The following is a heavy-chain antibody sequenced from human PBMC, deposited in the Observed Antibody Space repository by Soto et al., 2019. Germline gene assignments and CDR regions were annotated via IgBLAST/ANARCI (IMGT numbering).Heavy chain of an antibody. V-gene: IGHV4-38-2*01. D-gene: IGHD1-7*01. CDR3: AAGTLPGTRFYGMDV. CDR1: GYSIWHIIY. CDR2: LSQSGGS. J-gene: IGHJ6*02. Sequence: SEPLSLIGDVSGYSIWHIIYWDWIRRLPGKGLGWIGSLSQSGGSYRNLSHRSRVTISVDRSKNHFSLQLRSVTAADTAVYYCAAGTLPGTRFYGMDVWGPGTTVTVSS.